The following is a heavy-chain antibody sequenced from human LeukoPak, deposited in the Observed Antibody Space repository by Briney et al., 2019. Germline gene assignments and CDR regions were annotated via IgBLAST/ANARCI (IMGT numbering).Heavy chain of an antibody. J-gene: IGHJ4*02. CDR2: ISGSCGST. CDR1: GFTFSSYA. Sequence: PGGSLRLSCAASGFTFSSYAMSWVRQAPGKGLEWVSAISGSCGSTYYADSVKGRFTIASDNSKNTLEPAMNRLRAEDTAVYYCAKFLPTHIVVANYYFDYWGQGALVTVSS. V-gene: IGHV3-23*01. CDR3: AKFLPTHIVVANYYFDY. D-gene: IGHD2-21*01.